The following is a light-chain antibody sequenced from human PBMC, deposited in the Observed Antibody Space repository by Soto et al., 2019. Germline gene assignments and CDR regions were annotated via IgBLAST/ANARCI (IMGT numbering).Light chain of an antibody. Sequence: DIQTTQSPSSVAASVGDRVTITCRASQGVGNWLAWYQQRPGKAPRLLIYGASTLQSGVPSRFSGSGSGTDFTLTISSLQAEDFATYYCQQSNSIPPWTFGQGTKVEIK. CDR2: GAS. V-gene: IGKV1-12*01. J-gene: IGKJ1*01. CDR3: QQSNSIPPWT. CDR1: QGVGNW.